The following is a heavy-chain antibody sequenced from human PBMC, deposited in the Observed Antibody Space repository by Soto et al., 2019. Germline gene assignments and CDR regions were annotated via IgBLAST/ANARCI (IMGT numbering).Heavy chain of an antibody. J-gene: IGHJ4*02. CDR3: ARDNGYGDYVGYFDY. CDR1: GGTFSSYA. Sequence: ASVKVSCKASGGTFSSYAISWVRQAPGQGLEWMGGIIPIFGTANYAQEFQGRVTITADESTSTAYMELRSLRSDDTAVYYCARDNGYGDYVGYFDYWGQGTLVTVSS. D-gene: IGHD4-17*01. CDR2: IIPIFGTA. V-gene: IGHV1-69*13.